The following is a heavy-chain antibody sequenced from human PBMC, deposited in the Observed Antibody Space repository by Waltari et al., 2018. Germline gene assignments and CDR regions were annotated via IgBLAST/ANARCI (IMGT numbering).Heavy chain of an antibody. J-gene: IGHJ4*02. V-gene: IGHV4-34*01. D-gene: IGHD6-19*01. CDR3: RDLGWVLFDS. Sequence: QVQLQQWGAGLLKPSETLSLTCGVYGGSFSGNYWSWIRQSPGKGLEWIGEINHSGNTKYNPSLKSRVTMSVDTFKNYFSLNLTSVTAADTAVYCARDLGWVLFDSWGQGTLVTVSS. CDR1: GGSFSGNY. CDR2: INHSGNT.